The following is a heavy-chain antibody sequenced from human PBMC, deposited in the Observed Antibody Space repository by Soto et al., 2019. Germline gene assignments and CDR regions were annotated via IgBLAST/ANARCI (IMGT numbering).Heavy chain of an antibody. CDR3: ATSLRGGWELMEY. CDR2: ITSSSSDT. CDR1: GFSFSDCY. J-gene: IGHJ4*02. V-gene: IGHV3-11*06. Sequence: GGSLRLSCAASGFSFSDCYMSLIRQAPGKGLDWVSYITSSSSDTNYADSVKGRFTISRDNARNSLYLQMNSLRDEDTAVYYWATSLRGGWELMEYWGQGTMVTVSS. D-gene: IGHD1-26*01.